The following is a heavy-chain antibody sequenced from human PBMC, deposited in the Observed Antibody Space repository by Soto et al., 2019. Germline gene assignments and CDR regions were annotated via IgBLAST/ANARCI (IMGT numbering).Heavy chain of an antibody. J-gene: IGHJ6*02. D-gene: IGHD6-13*01. CDR1: RYTFTSYV. V-gene: IGHV1-3*05. CDR2: INAGNGNT. CDR3: ASEAIAAAAVYGMDV. Sequence: QVQLVQSGAEEKKPGASVKVSCKASRYTFTSYVMHWVRQAPGQRLEWTGWINAGNGNTKYSQKVQGRVTITRDTSASTAYMELSSLRSEDTAVYYCASEAIAAAAVYGMDVWGQGTTVTVSS.